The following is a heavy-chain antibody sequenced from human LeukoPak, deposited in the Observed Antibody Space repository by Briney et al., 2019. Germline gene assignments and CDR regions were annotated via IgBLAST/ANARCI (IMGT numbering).Heavy chain of an antibody. CDR2: MNPNSGNT. CDR3: ARASGSYDFWSGYYTIKYFYYYYMVV. V-gene: IGHV1-8*01. CDR1: GYTFTSYD. D-gene: IGHD3-3*01. J-gene: IGHJ6*03. Sequence: ASVNVSCKASGYTFTSYDINLVRQATGQGIEWMGGMNPNSGNTGNAQKFQGRVTMTRNTSISTAYMELSSLRSEDTAVYYCARASGSYDFWSGYYTIKYFYYYYMVVWGKGTTVTVSS.